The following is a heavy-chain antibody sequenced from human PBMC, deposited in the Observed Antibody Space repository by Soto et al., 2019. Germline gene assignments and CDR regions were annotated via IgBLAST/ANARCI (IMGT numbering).Heavy chain of an antibody. D-gene: IGHD3-10*01. CDR1: GGSISSSSYY. V-gene: IGHV4-39*01. CDR3: ARVRGDYYYYYGMDV. Sequence: SETLSLTCTVSGGSISSSSYYWGWIRQPPGKGLEWIGSIYYSGSTYYNPSLKRRVTISVETSKNQFSLKLSSVTAADTAVYYCARVRGDYYYYYGMDVWGQGTTVTVSS. CDR2: IYYSGST. J-gene: IGHJ6*02.